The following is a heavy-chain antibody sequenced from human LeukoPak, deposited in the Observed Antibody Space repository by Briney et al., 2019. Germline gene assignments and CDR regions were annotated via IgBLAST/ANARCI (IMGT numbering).Heavy chain of an antibody. J-gene: IGHJ4*02. CDR1: GFTFSTYW. V-gene: IGHV3-7*01. D-gene: IGHD6-13*01. Sequence: GSLRLSCAASGFTFSTYWMSWVRQAPGKGLEWVANIKQDGNEKYFVDSVKGRFTISRDNAKNSLYLQMHSLRAEDTAVYYCARLGGSSWYDAFFDYWGRGTLVTVSS. CDR2: IKQDGNEK. CDR3: ARLGGSSWYDAFFDY.